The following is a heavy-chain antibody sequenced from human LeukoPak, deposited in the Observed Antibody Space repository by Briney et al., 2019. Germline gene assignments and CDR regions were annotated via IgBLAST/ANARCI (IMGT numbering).Heavy chain of an antibody. J-gene: IGHJ4*02. V-gene: IGHV3-66*01. CDR3: ARWIIGCSSTSCDSLDY. CDR1: GFTVSSNY. D-gene: IGHD2-2*01. Sequence: GGSLRLSCAASGFTVSSNYMSWVRQAPGKGLEWVSVIYSGGSTYYADSVKGRFTISRDNSKNTLYLQMNSLRAEDTAVYYCARWIIGCSSTSCDSLDYWGQGTLVTVSS. CDR2: IYSGGST.